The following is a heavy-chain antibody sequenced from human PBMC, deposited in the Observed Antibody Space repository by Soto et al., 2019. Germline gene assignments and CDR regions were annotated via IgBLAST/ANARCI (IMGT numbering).Heavy chain of an antibody. CDR3: ARERPDGTRLDP. Sequence: QVQLQESGPGLVKPSQTLSLTCTVSGGSISSGDYYWSWIRQPPGKGLEWIGYIYYSGNTYYSPSLKSRLTISVDTSKTQFSLKLSSVTAADTAVYYCARERPDGTRLDPWGQGTVVTVSS. CDR1: GGSISSGDYY. V-gene: IGHV4-30-4*01. J-gene: IGHJ5*02. CDR2: IYYSGNT. D-gene: IGHD2-2*01.